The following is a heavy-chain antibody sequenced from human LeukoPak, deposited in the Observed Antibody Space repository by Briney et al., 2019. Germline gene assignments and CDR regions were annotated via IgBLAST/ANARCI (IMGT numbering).Heavy chain of an antibody. Sequence: SETLSLTCAVYGGSFSGYYWSWTRKPPGKGLGWFGEINHSGSTNYNPSLKSRVTISVDASKNQFSLKLSSVTAADTAVYYCARRPTRLAYFDYWGQGTLVTVSS. CDR2: INHSGST. CDR3: ARRPTRLAYFDY. V-gene: IGHV4-34*01. J-gene: IGHJ4*02. CDR1: GGSFSGYY. D-gene: IGHD6-19*01.